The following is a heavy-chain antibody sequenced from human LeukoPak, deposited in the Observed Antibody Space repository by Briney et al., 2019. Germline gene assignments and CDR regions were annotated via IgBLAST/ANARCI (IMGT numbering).Heavy chain of an antibody. CDR2: IYYTGST. Sequence: PSETLSLTCTVSGGSISNNYWNWIRLPPGKGLEWIGYIYYTGSTHYNPSLKSRVTISLDTSKRQFSLKLTSVTAADTAVYYCAKARDSNIWYPFDYWGQGTLVTVSS. V-gene: IGHV4-59*01. CDR3: AKARDSNIWYPFDY. CDR1: GGSISNNY. D-gene: IGHD6-13*01. J-gene: IGHJ4*02.